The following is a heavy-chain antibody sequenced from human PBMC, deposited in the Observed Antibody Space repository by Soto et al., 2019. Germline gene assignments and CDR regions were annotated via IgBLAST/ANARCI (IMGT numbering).Heavy chain of an antibody. D-gene: IGHD3-10*01. Sequence: QVQVVESGGGVVQPGRSLRLSCAASGFVFSNYGMHWVRQAPGKGLEWVAVISNDGNDEYYIDSVKGRFTISRDNAKNTLYLQRNTLNTEDTALYYCAKYIHRGRNHSGADYWGQGTLVTVSS. CDR2: ISNDGNDE. CDR1: GFVFSNYG. V-gene: IGHV3-30*18. CDR3: AKYIHRGRNHSGADY. J-gene: IGHJ4*02.